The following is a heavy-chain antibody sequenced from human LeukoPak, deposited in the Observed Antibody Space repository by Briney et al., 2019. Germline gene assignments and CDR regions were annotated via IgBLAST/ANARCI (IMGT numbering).Heavy chain of an antibody. CDR2: ISSSSSTI. D-gene: IGHD3-22*01. V-gene: IGHV3-48*01. J-gene: IGHJ4*02. CDR3: VGVGGYDSSGFLDY. CDR1: GFTFSSYS. Sequence: GGSLRLSCAASGFTFSSYSMNWVRQAPGKGLEWVSYISSSSSTIYYADSVKGRFTISRDNAKNTLYLQMNSLSRDDTAVYYCVGVGGYDSSGFLDYWGQGTLVTVSS.